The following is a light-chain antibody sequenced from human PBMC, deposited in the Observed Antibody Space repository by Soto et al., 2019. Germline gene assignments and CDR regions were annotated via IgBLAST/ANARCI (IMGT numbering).Light chain of an antibody. CDR3: SSYAGSSWV. Sequence: QSALTQPPSASXSPGQSVTISCTGTSSDVGAYNYVSWYQQHPGKAPKLMIYDVSKRPSGVPYRFSGSKSGNAASLTVSGLQGEDEADYYCSSYAGSSWVFGGGTKLTVL. J-gene: IGLJ3*02. CDR2: DVS. V-gene: IGLV2-8*01. CDR1: SSDVGAYNY.